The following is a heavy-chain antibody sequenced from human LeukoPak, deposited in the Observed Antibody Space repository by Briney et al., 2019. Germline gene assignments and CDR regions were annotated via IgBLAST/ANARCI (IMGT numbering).Heavy chain of an antibody. CDR3: AKENYPSSSWYPYGMDV. Sequence: SETLSLTCTVSGGSIRSGGWYWSWIRQHPGKGLEWIGYIYYDGSTDYNPSLKSRVTISVDTSKNQFSLRLSSVIAANTAVYYCAKENYPSSSWYPYGMDVWGQGTTVTVSS. CDR1: GGSIRSGGWY. J-gene: IGHJ6*02. CDR2: IYYDGST. V-gene: IGHV4-31*03. D-gene: IGHD6-13*01.